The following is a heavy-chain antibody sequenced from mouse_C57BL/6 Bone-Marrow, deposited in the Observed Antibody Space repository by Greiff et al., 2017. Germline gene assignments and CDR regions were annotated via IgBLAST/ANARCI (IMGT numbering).Heavy chain of an antibody. D-gene: IGHD2-2*01. V-gene: IGHV1-59*01. CDR1: GYTFTSYW. CDR2: IDPSDSYT. Sequence: VQLQQSGAELVRPGTSVKLSCKASGYTFTSYWMHWVKQRPGQGLEWIGVIDPSDSYTNYNQKFKGKATLTVDTSSSTAYMQLSSLTSEDSAVYYCAICGYDYWGQGTTLTVSS. CDR3: AICGYDY. J-gene: IGHJ2*01.